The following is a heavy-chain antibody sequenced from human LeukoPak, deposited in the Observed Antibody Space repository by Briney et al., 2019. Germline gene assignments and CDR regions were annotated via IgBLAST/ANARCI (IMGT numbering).Heavy chain of an antibody. CDR3: ARDQSPEYYDFWSGYADYYYYYGMDV. Sequence: GGSLRPSCAASGFTFSSYSMNWVRQAPGKGLEWVSSISSSSSYIYYADSVKGRFTISRDNAKNSLYLQMNSLRAEDTAVYYCARDQSPEYYDFWSGYADYYYYYGMDVWGQGTTVTVSS. J-gene: IGHJ6*02. D-gene: IGHD3-3*01. CDR2: ISSSSSYI. CDR1: GFTFSSYS. V-gene: IGHV3-21*01.